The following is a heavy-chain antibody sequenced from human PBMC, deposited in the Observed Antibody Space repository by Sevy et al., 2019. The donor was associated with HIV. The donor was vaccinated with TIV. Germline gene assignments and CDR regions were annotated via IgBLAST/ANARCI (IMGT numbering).Heavy chain of an antibody. CDR3: ARDTRYAVQMVYARRRIVNGMDV. Sequence: ASVKVSCKASGYTFTSYGISWVRQAPGQGLEWMGWISAYNGNASYAQKVQGRVTMTTDTSTSTAYMALRSLRSDDTAVYFCARDTRYAVQMVYARRRIVNGMDVWGQGTTVTVSS. CDR1: GYTFTSYG. V-gene: IGHV1-18*01. D-gene: IGHD2-8*01. CDR2: ISAYNGNA. J-gene: IGHJ6*02.